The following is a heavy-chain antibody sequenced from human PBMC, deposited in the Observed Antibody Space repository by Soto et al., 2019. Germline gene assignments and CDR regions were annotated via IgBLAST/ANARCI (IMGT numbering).Heavy chain of an antibody. J-gene: IGHJ4*02. D-gene: IGHD3-3*01. CDR1: GFTFSSYA. Sequence: HPGGSLRLSCAASGFTFSSYAMSWVRQAPGKGLEWVSAISGSGGSTYYADSVKGRFTISRDNSKNTLYLQMNSLRAEDTAVYYCAKSPLYYDFWSGYHTPGAYFDYWGQGTLVTVSS. CDR2: ISGSGGST. CDR3: AKSPLYYDFWSGYHTPGAYFDY. V-gene: IGHV3-23*01.